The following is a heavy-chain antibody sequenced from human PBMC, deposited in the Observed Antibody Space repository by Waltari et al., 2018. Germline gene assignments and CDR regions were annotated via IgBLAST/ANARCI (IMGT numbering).Heavy chain of an antibody. CDR1: GGTFSSYA. V-gene: IGHV1-69*04. CDR2: IIPILGIA. Sequence: QVQLVQSGAEVKKPGSSVKVSCKASGGTFSSYAISWVRQAPGQGLECMGGIIPILGIANYAHKFQGRVTITADESTSTAYMELSSLRSEDTAVYYCARDIEYSSSFFDYWGQGTLVTVSS. D-gene: IGHD6-6*01. J-gene: IGHJ4*02. CDR3: ARDIEYSSSFFDY.